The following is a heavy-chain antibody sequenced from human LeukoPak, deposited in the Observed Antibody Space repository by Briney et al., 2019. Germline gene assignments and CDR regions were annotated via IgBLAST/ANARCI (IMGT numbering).Heavy chain of an antibody. CDR1: GGSITTYY. J-gene: IGHJ6*02. CDR2: IYYSGST. Sequence: PSETLSLTCTVSGGSITTYYWGSIRQPAGEGLEWIAYIYYSGSTNYHPSLKGRFTISVDPSKNQFSLKLSSVTAADTAVYYCATLRGTYYYYSMDVWGQGTTVTVSS. V-gene: IGHV4-59*08. CDR3: ATLRGTYYYYSMDV.